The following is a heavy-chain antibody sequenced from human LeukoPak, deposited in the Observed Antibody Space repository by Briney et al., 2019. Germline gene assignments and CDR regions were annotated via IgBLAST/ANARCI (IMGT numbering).Heavy chain of an antibody. CDR1: GYTFTSYA. D-gene: IGHD3-22*01. CDR2: INTNTGNP. J-gene: IGHJ4*02. Sequence: ASVKVSCKASGYTFTSYAMNWVRQAPGQGLEWMGWINTNTGNPTYAQGFTGQFVFSLDTSVSTAYLQISSLKAEDTAVYYCARDRSGYYDSSGYGDYWGQGTLVTVSS. V-gene: IGHV7-4-1*02. CDR3: ARDRSGYYDSSGYGDY.